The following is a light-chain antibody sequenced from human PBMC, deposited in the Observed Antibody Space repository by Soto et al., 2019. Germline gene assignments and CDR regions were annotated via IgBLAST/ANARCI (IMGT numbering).Light chain of an antibody. V-gene: IGLV2-18*02. CDR1: SSDIGSYNR. CDR3: NSFTTSSTYV. Sequence: QSVLTQPASVSGSPGQSITISCTGTSSDIGSYNRVSWYQQPPGTAPKLIIYEVNNRPSGVPDRFSGSKSGNTASLTISGLQAEDEADYSCNSFTTSSTYVFGNGTKVSVL. CDR2: EVN. J-gene: IGLJ1*01.